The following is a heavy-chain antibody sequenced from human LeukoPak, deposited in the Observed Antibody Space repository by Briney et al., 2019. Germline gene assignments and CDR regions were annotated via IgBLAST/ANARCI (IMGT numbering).Heavy chain of an antibody. D-gene: IGHD4-23*01. CDR2: IGSGGGST. J-gene: IGHJ4*02. Sequence: PGGSLRLSCAASGFTFSSYAMSWVRQAPGKGLEWVSTIGSGGGSTYYADSVKGRFTISRDNSKNTLYLQMNSLRAEDTAVYYCAKIRWSPYYFDYWGQGTLVTVSS. CDR3: AKIRWSPYYFDY. V-gene: IGHV3-23*01. CDR1: GFTFSSYA.